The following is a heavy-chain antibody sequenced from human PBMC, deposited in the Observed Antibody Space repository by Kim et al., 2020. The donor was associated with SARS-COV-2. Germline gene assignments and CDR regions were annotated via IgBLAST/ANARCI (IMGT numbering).Heavy chain of an antibody. V-gene: IGHV3-53*01. J-gene: IGHJ6*02. D-gene: IGHD2-21*02. CDR3: ARHLVVTAFRYYGMDV. Sequence: GGSLRLSCAASGFTVSSNYMSWVRQAPGKGLEWVSVIYSGGSTYYADSVKGRFTISRDNSKNTLYLQMNSLRAEDTAVYYCARHLVVTAFRYYGMDVWGQGTTVTVSS. CDR1: GFTVSSNY. CDR2: IYSGGST.